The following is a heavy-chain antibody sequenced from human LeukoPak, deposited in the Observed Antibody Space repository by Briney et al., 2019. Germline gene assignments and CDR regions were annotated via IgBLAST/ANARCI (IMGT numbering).Heavy chain of an antibody. CDR1: GYTFTSYG. CDR2: ISAYNGNT. CDR3: ARDKTRYYDFWSGYYTPNRFDP. J-gene: IGHJ5*02. V-gene: IGHV1-18*01. D-gene: IGHD3-3*01. Sequence: ASVKVSCKASGYTFTSYGISWVRQAPGQGLEWMGWISAYNGNTNYAQKLQGRVTMTTDTSTSTAYMELRSLRSDDTAVYYCARDKTRYYDFWSGYYTPNRFDPWGQGTLVTVSS.